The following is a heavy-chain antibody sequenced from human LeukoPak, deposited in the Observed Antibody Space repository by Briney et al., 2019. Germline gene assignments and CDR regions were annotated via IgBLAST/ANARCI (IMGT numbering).Heavy chain of an antibody. CDR1: GFTVSSNY. D-gene: IGHD3-22*01. J-gene: IGHJ4*02. V-gene: IGHV3-66*01. Sequence: GGSLRLSCAASGFTVSSNYMTWVRQAPGKGLEWVSLIYSGGSTDYAASVKGRFTISRDNSKNTLYLQMSSLRAEDTAVYYCARVSVAYDSTGYRFDDWGQGSLVTVSS. CDR2: IYSGGST. CDR3: ARVSVAYDSTGYRFDD.